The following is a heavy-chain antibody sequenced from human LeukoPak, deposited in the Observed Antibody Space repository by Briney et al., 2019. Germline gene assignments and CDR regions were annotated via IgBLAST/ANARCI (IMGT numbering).Heavy chain of an antibody. V-gene: IGHV3-53*01. CDR1: GFTVSSNY. J-gene: IGHJ4*02. Sequence: GGSLRLSCAASGFTVSSNYMSWVRQAPGKGLEWVSVIYCGGSTYYADSVKGRFTISRDNSKNKLYLQMNSLRAEDTAVYYCARGYYGPFDYWGQGTLVTVSS. CDR2: IYCGGST. D-gene: IGHD3-10*01. CDR3: ARGYYGPFDY.